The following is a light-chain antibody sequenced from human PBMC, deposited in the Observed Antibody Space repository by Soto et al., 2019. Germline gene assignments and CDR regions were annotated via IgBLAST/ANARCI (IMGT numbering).Light chain of an antibody. V-gene: IGLV1-40*01. J-gene: IGLJ3*02. CDR3: QSYDSSLSGSV. Sequence: QAVVAQPPSVSGAPGQRVTISCTGSSSSIGAGYDVHWYQQLPGTAPKLLIYSNINRPSGVPDRFSGSKSGTSASLAITGLQAEDEADYYCQSYDSSLSGSVFGGGTKVTVL. CDR1: SSSIGAGYD. CDR2: SNI.